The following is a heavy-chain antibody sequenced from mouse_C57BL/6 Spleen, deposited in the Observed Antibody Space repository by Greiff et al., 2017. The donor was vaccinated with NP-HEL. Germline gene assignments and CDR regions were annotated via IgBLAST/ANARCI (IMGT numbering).Heavy chain of an antibody. J-gene: IGHJ1*03. CDR2: IYPGDGDT. CDR3: ASQGGDSSGYWYFDV. Sequence: QVQLQQSGAELVKPGASVKISCKASGYAFSSYWMNWVKQRPGKGLEWIGQIYPGDGDTNYNGKFKGKATLTADKSSSTAYMQLSSLTSEDSAVYFCASQGGDSSGYWYFDVWGKGTTVTVSS. CDR1: GYAFSSYW. V-gene: IGHV1-80*01. D-gene: IGHD3-2*02.